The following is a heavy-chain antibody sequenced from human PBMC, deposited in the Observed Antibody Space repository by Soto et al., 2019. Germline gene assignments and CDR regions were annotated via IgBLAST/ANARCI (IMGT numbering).Heavy chain of an antibody. CDR3: ARYPRLDY. V-gene: IGHV4-59*08. J-gene: IGHJ4*03. CDR1: GGSISGYY. Sequence: SETLSLTCTVSGGSISGYYWSWIRQPPGKRLEWIGYIYYTGSTNYNPSLRSRVTISIDTSKNQFSLKLSSVTAADTAVYYCARYPRLDYWGQGTMVTVSS. CDR2: IYYTGST.